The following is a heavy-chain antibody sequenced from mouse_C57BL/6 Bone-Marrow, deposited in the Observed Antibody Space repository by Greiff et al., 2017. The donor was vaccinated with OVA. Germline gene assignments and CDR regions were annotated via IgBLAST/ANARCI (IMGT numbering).Heavy chain of an antibody. CDR3: ARQSPITTVVATGAMDY. J-gene: IGHJ4*01. V-gene: IGHV5-12*01. D-gene: IGHD1-1*01. Sequence: DVMLVESGGGLVQPGGSLKLSCAASGFTFSDYYMYWVRQTPEKRLEWVAYISNGGGSTYYPDTVKGRFTISRDNAKNTLYLQMSRLKSEDTAMYYCARQSPITTVVATGAMDYWGQGTSVTVSS. CDR2: ISNGGGST. CDR1: GFTFSDYY.